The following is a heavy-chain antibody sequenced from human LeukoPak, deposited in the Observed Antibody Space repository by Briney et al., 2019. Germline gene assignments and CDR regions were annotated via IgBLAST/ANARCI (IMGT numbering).Heavy chain of an antibody. CDR3: ARELRPWTTVTSRYFDY. Sequence: GGSLRLSCAASGFTFSSYGMHWVRQAPGKGLEWAAVIWYDGSNKYYADSVKGRFTTSRDNSKNTLYLQMNSLRAEDTAVYYCARELRPWTTVTSRYFDYWGQGTLVTVSS. CDR2: IWYDGSNK. J-gene: IGHJ4*02. V-gene: IGHV3-33*01. CDR1: GFTFSSYG. D-gene: IGHD4-17*01.